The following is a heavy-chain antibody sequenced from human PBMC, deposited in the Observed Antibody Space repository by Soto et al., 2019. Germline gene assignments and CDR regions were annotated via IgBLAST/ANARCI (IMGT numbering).Heavy chain of an antibody. V-gene: IGHV1-18*01. CDR2: ISAYNGNT. J-gene: IGHJ4*02. CDR3: ARDRGATVGGCSSTSCYDRFDY. Sequence: ASVKVSCKASGYTFTIYGISWVRQAPGQGLEWMGWISAYNGNTNYAQKFQGRVTMTTDTSTSTAYMELRSLRSDDTAVYYCARDRGATVGGCSSTSCYDRFDYWGQGTLVTVSS. D-gene: IGHD2-2*01. CDR1: GYTFTIYG.